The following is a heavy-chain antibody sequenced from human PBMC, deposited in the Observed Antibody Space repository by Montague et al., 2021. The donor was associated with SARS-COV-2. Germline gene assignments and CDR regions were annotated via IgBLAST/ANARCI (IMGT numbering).Heavy chain of an antibody. CDR1: GGSISGNF. J-gene: IGHJ6*02. Sequence: SETLSLTCAVYGGSISGNFCCWIRKPPDPGMGLIGEINHSSNTKYNQYPTSNVTISIYTSKYQISLTLNFVTAADTATSYYESGIFPSCIYYNRYYYGLNXWGPGTTVTVSS. CDR3: ESGIFPSCIYYNRYYYGLNX. CDR2: INHSSNT. D-gene: IGHD3-10*01. V-gene: IGHV4-34*01.